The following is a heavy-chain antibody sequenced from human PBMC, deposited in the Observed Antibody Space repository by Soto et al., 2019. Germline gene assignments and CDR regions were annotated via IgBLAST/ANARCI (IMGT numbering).Heavy chain of an antibody. CDR1: GASICSGNQS. Sequence: PSETLSLTCTVSGASICSGNQSWSWIRQAPGKGLEWIGYIFSSGTTYYNESPKSRLTMSLDTSQNQFSLKLNSVTAADPDVYFCARVPAPFDVDYAMDVWGQGTTVTVSS. V-gene: IGHV4-30-4*02. CDR3: ARVPAPFDVDYAMDV. CDR2: IFSSGTT. J-gene: IGHJ6*02. D-gene: IGHD3-16*01.